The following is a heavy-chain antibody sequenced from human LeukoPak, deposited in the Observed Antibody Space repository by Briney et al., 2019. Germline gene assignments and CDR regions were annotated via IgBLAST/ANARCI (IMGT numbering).Heavy chain of an antibody. CDR3: ARVPAFYYGDYWTSSNYFDY. D-gene: IGHD4-17*01. Sequence: SETLSLTCTVSGGSIRSSSYYWGWIRQPPGKGLEWIGSIYYSGGTYYNASLKSRGTISVDTSRNQFSLKLSSVTAADTAVYYCARVPAFYYGDYWTSSNYFDYWGQGTLVTVSS. CDR1: GGSIRSSSYY. CDR2: IYYSGGT. J-gene: IGHJ4*02. V-gene: IGHV4-39*07.